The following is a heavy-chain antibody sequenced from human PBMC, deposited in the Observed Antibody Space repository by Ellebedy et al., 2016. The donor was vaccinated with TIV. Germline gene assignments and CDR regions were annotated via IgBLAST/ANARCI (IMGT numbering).Heavy chain of an antibody. Sequence: PGGSLRLSCAASGFTFSTYAMSWVRQVPGKGLEWVSVISGSGGSTYYADSVKGRFTISRDNSRNTLYLQMNSLRAEDTAIYYCTKRHTSGWYYYDYWGQGTLVTVSS. CDR1: GFTFSTYA. V-gene: IGHV3-23*01. CDR2: ISGSGGST. J-gene: IGHJ4*02. D-gene: IGHD6-19*01. CDR3: TKRHTSGWYYYDY.